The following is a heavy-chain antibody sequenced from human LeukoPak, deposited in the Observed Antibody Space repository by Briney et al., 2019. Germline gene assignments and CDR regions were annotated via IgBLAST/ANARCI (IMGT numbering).Heavy chain of an antibody. Sequence: GGSLRLSCTASGFTFGDYAMSWIRQAPGKGLEWVGFIRSKAYGETADCAASVKGRFTISRDDSKAIAYLQMNSLKTEDTAVYHCTRDRGAYNLYDYWGQGTLVTVSS. CDR1: GFTFGDYA. J-gene: IGHJ4*02. V-gene: IGHV3-49*03. CDR3: TRDRGAYNLYDY. CDR2: IRSKAYGETA. D-gene: IGHD1-1*01.